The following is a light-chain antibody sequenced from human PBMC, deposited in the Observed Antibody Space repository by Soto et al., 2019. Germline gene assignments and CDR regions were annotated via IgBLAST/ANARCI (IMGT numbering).Light chain of an antibody. CDR3: CSSAGTYTSV. J-gene: IGLJ3*02. Sequence: QSALTQPRSVSGSPGQSVTISCTGTSSDDGGYNYVSWYQQHPGKAPKLMISDVSKRPSGVPDRFSGSKSGNTASLTISGLQAEDEADYYCCSSAGTYTSVFGGGTKLTVL. CDR1: SSDDGGYNY. CDR2: DVS. V-gene: IGLV2-11*01.